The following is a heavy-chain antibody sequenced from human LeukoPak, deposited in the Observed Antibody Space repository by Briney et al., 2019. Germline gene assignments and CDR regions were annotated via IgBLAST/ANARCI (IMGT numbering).Heavy chain of an antibody. J-gene: IGHJ4*02. CDR2: IYYSGST. Sequence: PSETLSLTCTVSGGSISSSSYYWGWIRQPPGKGLEWIGSIYYSGSTYYNPSLKSRVTISVDTSKNQFSLKLSSVTAADTAVYYCARLVSAAAGTRVYRGQGTLVTVSS. D-gene: IGHD6-13*01. CDR3: ARLVSAAAGTRVY. CDR1: GGSISSSSYY. V-gene: IGHV4-39*01.